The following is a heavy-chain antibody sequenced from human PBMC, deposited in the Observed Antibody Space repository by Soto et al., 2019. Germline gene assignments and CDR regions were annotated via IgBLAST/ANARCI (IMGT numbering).Heavy chain of an antibody. V-gene: IGHV3-21*06. CDR3: ARESEDLTSNFDY. J-gene: IGHJ4*02. CDR1: GFTFTRYS. Sequence: GGPRLSFAASGFTFTRYSMNWVRQAPGKGLEWVSSISSTTNYIYYGDSMKGRFTISRDNAKNSLYLEMNSLRAEDTAVYYCARESEDLTSNFDYWGQGTLVTVSS. CDR2: ISSTTNYI.